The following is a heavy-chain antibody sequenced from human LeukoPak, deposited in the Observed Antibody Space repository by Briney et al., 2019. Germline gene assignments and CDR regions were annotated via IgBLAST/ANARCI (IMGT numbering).Heavy chain of an antibody. Sequence: PSETLSLTCAVYGGSFSGYYWSWIRQPPGKGLEWIGEINHSGSTNYNPYLKSRVTISVDTSKNQFSLKLSSVTAADTAVYYCARGSPGRVAARSDWFDPWGQGTLVTVSS. J-gene: IGHJ5*02. CDR2: INHSGST. CDR3: ARGSPGRVAARSDWFDP. CDR1: GGSFSGYY. D-gene: IGHD6-6*01. V-gene: IGHV4-34*01.